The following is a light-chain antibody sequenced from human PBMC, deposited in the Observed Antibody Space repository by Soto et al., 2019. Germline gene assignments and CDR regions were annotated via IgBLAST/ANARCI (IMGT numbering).Light chain of an antibody. CDR3: AAWDDRLSGRV. J-gene: IGLJ3*02. Sequence: QSVLTQPPSASGTPGQRVTISCSGSSSNIEKNYVYWYQQLPGTAPKLLIYSSNQRPSGVPDRFSGSKSGTSASLAISGLRSEDEADYYCAAWDDRLSGRVFGGGTKLTVL. CDR1: SSNIEKNY. CDR2: SSN. V-gene: IGLV1-47*02.